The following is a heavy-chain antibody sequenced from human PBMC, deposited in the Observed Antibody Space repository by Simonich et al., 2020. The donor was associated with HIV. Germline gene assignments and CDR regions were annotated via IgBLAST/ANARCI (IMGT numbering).Heavy chain of an antibody. Sequence: EVQLVESGGGLVNPGGSLRLSCAASGFTFTTTWLSWVRQAPGKGLEWVGRFKSKATGGTTDYAAPVKGRFTISRDDSGNTLYLQMNSLKTEDTAIYYCTTTFFSDSSGSYWGQGTLVIVSS. V-gene: IGHV3-15*01. CDR1: GFTFTTTW. J-gene: IGHJ4*02. CDR3: TTTFFSDSSGSY. CDR2: FKSKATGGTT. D-gene: IGHD3-22*01.